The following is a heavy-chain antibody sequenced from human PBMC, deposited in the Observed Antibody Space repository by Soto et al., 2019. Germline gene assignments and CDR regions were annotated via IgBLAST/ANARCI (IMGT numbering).Heavy chain of an antibody. J-gene: IGHJ6*02. CDR2: ISYDGSNK. D-gene: IGHD2-2*03. Sequence: GGSLRLSCAASGFTFSSYAMHWVRQAPGKGLEWVAVISYDGSNKYYADSVKGRFTISRDNSKNTLYLQMNSLRAEDTAVYYCATIPLGYCSSTSCYYYYYGMDVWGQGTTVTVSS. V-gene: IGHV3-30-3*01. CDR1: GFTFSSYA. CDR3: ATIPLGYCSSTSCYYYYYGMDV.